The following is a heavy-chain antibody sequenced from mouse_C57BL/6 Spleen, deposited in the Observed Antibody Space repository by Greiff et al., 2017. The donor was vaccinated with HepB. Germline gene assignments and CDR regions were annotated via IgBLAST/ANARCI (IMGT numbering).Heavy chain of an antibody. CDR2: ISDGGSYT. J-gene: IGHJ2*01. Sequence: EVHLVESGGGLVKPGGSLKLSCAASGFTVSSYAMSWVRQTPEKRLEWVATISDGGSYTYYPDNVKGRFTISRDNAKNNLYLQMSHLKSEDTAMYYCARGALMYYYGSSQYFDYWGQGTTLTVSS. CDR3: ARGALMYYYGSSQYFDY. V-gene: IGHV5-4*01. D-gene: IGHD1-1*01. CDR1: GFTVSSYA.